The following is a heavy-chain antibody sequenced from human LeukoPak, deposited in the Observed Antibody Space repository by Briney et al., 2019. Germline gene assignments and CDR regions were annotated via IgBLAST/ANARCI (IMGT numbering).Heavy chain of an antibody. CDR3: ARGLGVATHYYFDY. CDR2: INPNSGGT. D-gene: IGHD5-12*01. J-gene: IGHJ4*02. CDR1: GYTFTGYY. Sequence: RWASVKVSCKASGYTFTGYYMHWVRQAPGQGLEWMGWINPNSGGTNYAQKFQGWVTMTRDTSISTAYMELSRLRSDDTAVYYCARGLGVATHYYFDYWGQGTLVTVSS. V-gene: IGHV1-2*04.